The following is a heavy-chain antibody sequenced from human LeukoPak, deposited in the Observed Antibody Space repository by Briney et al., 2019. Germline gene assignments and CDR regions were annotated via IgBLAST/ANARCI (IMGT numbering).Heavy chain of an antibody. CDR3: ARSAQGWSGFSWFDP. Sequence: PSETLSLTCSVSGGSIRGNYWSWIRQPAGRGLEWLGRIYATGSTNYNPSLKSRVTMSVDTSKNQFSLNLRTVTAADTAVYYCARSAQGWSGFSWFDPWGQGTLVTVSS. J-gene: IGHJ5*02. D-gene: IGHD2-15*01. CDR1: GGSIRGNY. V-gene: IGHV4-4*07. CDR2: IYATGST.